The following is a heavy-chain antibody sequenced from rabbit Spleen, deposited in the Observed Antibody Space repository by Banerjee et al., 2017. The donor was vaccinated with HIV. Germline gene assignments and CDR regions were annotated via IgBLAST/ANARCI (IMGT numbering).Heavy chain of an antibody. Sequence: QEQLVESGGGLVQPTGSLTLTCKASGVSFSDKDVMCWVRQAPGKGLEWIGCIAIGSVRTYYASWAKGRFTISKTSSTTVTLQMTSLTAADTATYFCARDRDGDTPYNSYYFDLWGQGTLVTVS. J-gene: IGHJ4*01. D-gene: IGHD2-1*01. V-gene: IGHV1S45*01. CDR3: ARDRDGDTPYNSYYFDL. CDR2: IAIGSVRT. CDR1: GVSFSDKDV.